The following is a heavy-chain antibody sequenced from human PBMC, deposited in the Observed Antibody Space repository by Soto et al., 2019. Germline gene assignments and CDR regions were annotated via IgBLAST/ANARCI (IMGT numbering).Heavy chain of an antibody. J-gene: IGHJ4*02. V-gene: IGHV4-39*01. Sequence: PSETLSLTCTVSGGSISSSSYYWGWIRQPPGKGLEWIGSIYYSGSTYYNPSLKSRVTISVDTSKNQFSLKLSSVTAADTAVYYCARTTVTTLYFDYWGQGTLVTVSS. CDR3: ARTTVTTLYFDY. D-gene: IGHD4-17*01. CDR2: IYYSGST. CDR1: GGSISSSSYY.